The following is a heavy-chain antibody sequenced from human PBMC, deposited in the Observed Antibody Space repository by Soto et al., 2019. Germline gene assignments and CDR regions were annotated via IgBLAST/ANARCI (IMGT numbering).Heavy chain of an antibody. CDR3: ERDVSYYGSGSYYRTFYYCYRMDF. CDR1: VGSISSYY. D-gene: IGHD3-10*01. V-gene: IGHV4-59*13. Sequence: SETLSFTCTVSVGSISSYYWGLIRQPPGKRLECIGYIHYSGSANYNPSLRSRVTISVDKPKNQFSLKVNSMTAADTAIYYCERDVSYYGSGSYYRTFYYCYRMDFWGQGTSVTVSS. CDR2: IHYSGSA. J-gene: IGHJ6*02.